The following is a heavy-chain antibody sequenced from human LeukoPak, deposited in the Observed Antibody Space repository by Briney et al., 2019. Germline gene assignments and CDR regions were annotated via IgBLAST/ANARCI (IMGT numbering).Heavy chain of an antibody. J-gene: IGHJ6*03. V-gene: IGHV4-34*01. CDR3: ARGRLYCSSTSCFYYYYYYMDV. Sequence: PSETLSLTCAVYGGSFSGCYWSWIRQPPGKGPEWIGEINHSGSTNYNPSLKSRVTISVDTSKNQFSLKLSSVTAADTAVYYCARGRLYCSSTSCFYYYYYYMDVWGKGTTVTVSS. CDR2: INHSGST. D-gene: IGHD2-2*01. CDR1: GGSFSGCY.